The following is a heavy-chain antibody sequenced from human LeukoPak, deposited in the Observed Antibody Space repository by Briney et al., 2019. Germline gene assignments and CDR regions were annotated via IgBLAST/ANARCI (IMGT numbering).Heavy chain of an antibody. V-gene: IGHV1-69*01. D-gene: IGHD3-22*01. CDR3: ARGGDTYYYDSSGYCIDY. Sequence: VASVKVSCKASGGTFSSYAISWVRQAPGQGLEWMGGIIPIFGTANYAQKFQGRVTITADESTSTAYMELSSLRSEDTAVYYCARGGDTYYYDSSGYCIDYWGQGTLVTVSS. J-gene: IGHJ4*02. CDR1: GGTFSSYA. CDR2: IIPIFGTA.